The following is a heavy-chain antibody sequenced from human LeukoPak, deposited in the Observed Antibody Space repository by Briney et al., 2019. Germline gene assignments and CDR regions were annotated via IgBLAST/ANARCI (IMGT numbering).Heavy chain of an antibody. D-gene: IGHD4-17*01. Sequence: SETLSLTCAVYGGSFSGYYWSWIRQHPGKGLEWIGEINHSGSTNYNPSLKSRVTISVDTSKNQFSLKLSSVTAADTAVYYCARDYGDYGWFDPWGQGTLVTVSS. CDR1: GGSFSGYY. CDR2: INHSGST. J-gene: IGHJ5*02. CDR3: ARDYGDYGWFDP. V-gene: IGHV4-34*01.